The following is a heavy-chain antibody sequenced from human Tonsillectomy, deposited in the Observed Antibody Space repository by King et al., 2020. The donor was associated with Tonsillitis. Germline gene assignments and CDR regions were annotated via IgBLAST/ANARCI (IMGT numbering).Heavy chain of an antibody. CDR2: INGGGSSP. CDR3: VREALFCSGDRCDRAAFDP. Sequence: VQLVESGGGLFQPGGSLRLSCASSGFTFSSYGMHWVRQVPGKGLVWVSCINGGGSSPAYADSLTSRFSISRDNAKNTLYLQMNRLRAEDTAVYYCVREALFCSGDRCDRAAFDPWGQGTQVTVSS. CDR1: GFTFSSYG. J-gene: IGHJ5*02. V-gene: IGHV3-74*01. D-gene: IGHD2-15*01.